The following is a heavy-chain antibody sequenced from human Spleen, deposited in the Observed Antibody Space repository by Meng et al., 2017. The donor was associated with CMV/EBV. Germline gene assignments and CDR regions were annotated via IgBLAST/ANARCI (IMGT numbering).Heavy chain of an antibody. D-gene: IGHD3-16*01. J-gene: IGHJ4*02. CDR1: GGSSSSYY. Sequence: QGQLQDSGLGLGKPSVTLHLTCTGTGGSSSSYYWSWIRQPAGKGLEWIGRIYTSGSTNYNPSLKSRVTMSVDTSKNQFSLKLSSVTAADTAVYYCARDSPWADYWGQGTLVTVSS. CDR2: IYTSGST. CDR3: ARDSPWADY. V-gene: IGHV4-4*07.